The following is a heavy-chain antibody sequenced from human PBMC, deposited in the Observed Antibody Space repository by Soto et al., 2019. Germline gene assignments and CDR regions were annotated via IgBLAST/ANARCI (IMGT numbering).Heavy chain of an antibody. Sequence: EVHLLESGGGLVQPGGSLRLSCAASGFTFNNYAMSWVRQAPGKGLEWVSIITGGGGATYYADSVKGRFTISRDNSKNTWDRQMGSLRADDTAVYYCAKAFFAAAPGAKEGGGWDSWGQGTLVTVST. CDR2: ITGGGGAT. D-gene: IGHD2-2*01. J-gene: IGHJ4*02. V-gene: IGHV3-23*01. CDR1: GFTFNNYA. CDR3: AKAFFAAAPGAKEGGGWDS.